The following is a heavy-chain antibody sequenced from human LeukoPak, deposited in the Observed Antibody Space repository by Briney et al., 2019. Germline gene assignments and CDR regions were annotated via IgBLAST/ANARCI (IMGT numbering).Heavy chain of an antibody. CDR2: ISSSSYT. CDR1: GFTFSDYY. J-gene: IGHJ6*02. Sequence: PGGSLRLSCAASGFTFSDYYMSWIRQAPGKGLEWVSYISSSSYTNYADSVKGRFTISRDNAKNSLYLQMNSLRAEDTAVYYCARDKVGIAVAGLYYYYGMDVWGQETTVTVSS. V-gene: IGHV3-11*06. D-gene: IGHD6-19*01. CDR3: ARDKVGIAVAGLYYYYGMDV.